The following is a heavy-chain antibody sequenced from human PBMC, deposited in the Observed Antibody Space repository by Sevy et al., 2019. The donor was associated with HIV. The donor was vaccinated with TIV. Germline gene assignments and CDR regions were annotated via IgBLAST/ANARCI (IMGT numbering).Heavy chain of an antibody. CDR2: ISYRGRDK. J-gene: IGHJ6*02. CDR1: GISFTTSG. D-gene: IGHD3-9*01. Sequence: QLEGTLRLSCRVSGISFTTSGMHWVRQDPGKGQEWVAVISYRGRDKFYEEYVKGRSNISRDNSKNMVYLQIDSLRPEDTAVYYCAKDFTGYNGLDVWGQGTMVIVSS. CDR3: AKDFTGYNGLDV. V-gene: IGHV3-30*18.